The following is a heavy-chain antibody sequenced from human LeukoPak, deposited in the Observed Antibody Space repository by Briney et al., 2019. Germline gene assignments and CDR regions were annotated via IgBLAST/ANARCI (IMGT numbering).Heavy chain of an antibody. CDR1: GGSISSSNW. CDR3: ARGVKQWLSSYFDY. Sequence: PSGTLSLTCAVSGGSISSSNWWSWVRQPPGKGLEWIGEIYHSGSTNYNPSLKSRVTISVDKSKNQFSLKLSSVTAADTAVYYCARGVKQWLSSYFDYWGQGTLVIVSS. D-gene: IGHD6-19*01. V-gene: IGHV4-4*02. CDR2: IYHSGST. J-gene: IGHJ4*02.